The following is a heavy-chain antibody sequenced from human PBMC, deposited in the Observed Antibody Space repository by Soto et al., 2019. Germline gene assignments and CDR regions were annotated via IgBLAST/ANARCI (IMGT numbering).Heavy chain of an antibody. CDR2: IKSKTDGGTT. J-gene: IGHJ3*02. CDR1: GFTFSNAW. D-gene: IGHD6-19*01. Sequence: EVQLVESGGGLVKPGGSLRLSCAASGFTFSNAWMNWVRQAPGKGLEWVGRIKSKTDGGTTDYAAPVQGRFTISRDDSKNTLYLQMSSLKTDDTAVYYCPTVLAGIHAFDIWGQGTMVTVSS. V-gene: IGHV3-15*07. CDR3: PTVLAGIHAFDI.